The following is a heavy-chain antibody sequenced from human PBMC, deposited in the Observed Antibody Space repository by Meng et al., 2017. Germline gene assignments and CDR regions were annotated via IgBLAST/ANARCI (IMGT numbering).Heavy chain of an antibody. V-gene: IGHV2-5*02. CDR2: IFWDDDK. Sequence: QFVLKESCHTSVQPTQNLTLTCTLSGFSLRTSGVGGGWIRQPPGKALEWLALIFWDDDKRYSPPLKRWLTITQDTSKNPAVLTMTNMDPVETATYSCAHRREYYGAGNHFDYWGQGTLVTVSS. CDR1: GFSLRTSGVG. J-gene: IGHJ4*02. D-gene: IGHD3-10*01. CDR3: AHRREYYGAGNHFDY.